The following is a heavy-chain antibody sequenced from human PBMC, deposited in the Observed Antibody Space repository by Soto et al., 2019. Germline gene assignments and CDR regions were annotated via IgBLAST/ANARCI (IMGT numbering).Heavy chain of an antibody. V-gene: IGHV5-51*01. CDR2: IYPGDSET. J-gene: IGHJ4*02. CDR1: GYSFIRHW. CDR3: ARQSSHETSGYTGYYFDS. Sequence: EVQLVQSGAEVRKPGESLKISCRASGYSFIRHWIGWVRQMPGKGLEWLGVIYPGDSETTYSPSFQGQVTISADMSISTAYLQWSSLKASDSAIYYCARQSSHETSGYTGYYFDSWGPGTLFTVSS. D-gene: IGHD3-22*01.